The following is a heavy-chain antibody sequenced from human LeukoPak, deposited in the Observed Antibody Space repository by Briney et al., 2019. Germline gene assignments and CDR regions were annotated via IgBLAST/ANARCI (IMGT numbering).Heavy chain of an antibody. J-gene: IGHJ4*02. CDR1: GGSISSSSYY. D-gene: IGHD3-10*01. V-gene: IGHV4-39*01. CDR3: ARLRGPFDY. Sequence: PSETLSLTCTVSGGSISSSSYYGGWIRQPPGKGLEWIGSIYYSGSTYYNPSLKSRVTISVDTSKNQFSLKLSSVTAADTAVYYCARLRGPFDYWGQGTLVTVSS. CDR2: IYYSGST.